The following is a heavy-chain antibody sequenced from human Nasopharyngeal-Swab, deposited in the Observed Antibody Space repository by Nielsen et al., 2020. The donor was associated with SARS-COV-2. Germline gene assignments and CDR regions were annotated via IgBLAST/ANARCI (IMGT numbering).Heavy chain of an antibody. D-gene: IGHD2-2*01. Sequence: WSRKCPGKGLAWVAVIWYDGSNKYYADSVKGRFTISRDNSKNTLYLQMNSLRAEDTAVYYCASLGYCSSTSCQAFDIWGQGTMVTVSS. CDR3: ASLGYCSSTSCQAFDI. V-gene: IGHV3-33*01. J-gene: IGHJ3*02. CDR2: IWYDGSNK.